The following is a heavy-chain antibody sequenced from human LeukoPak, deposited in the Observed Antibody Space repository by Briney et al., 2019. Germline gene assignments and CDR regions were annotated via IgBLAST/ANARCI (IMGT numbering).Heavy chain of an antibody. CDR2: VSSSSSTI. Sequence: GGSLRLSCVGSGFTFSNYEMNWVRQAPGKGLEWVSFVSSSSSTIYYADSVKGRFTISRDNSKNTLYLQMSSLRAEDTAVYYCVKDSLGYSYGYYFDYWGQGTLVTVSS. CDR1: GFTFSNYE. J-gene: IGHJ4*02. V-gene: IGHV3-48*03. CDR3: VKDSLGYSYGYYFDY. D-gene: IGHD5-18*01.